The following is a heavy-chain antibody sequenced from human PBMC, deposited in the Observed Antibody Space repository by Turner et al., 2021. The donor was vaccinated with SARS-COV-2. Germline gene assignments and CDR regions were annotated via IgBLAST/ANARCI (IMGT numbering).Heavy chain of an antibody. Sequence: QLQLRESGPGLVKPSETLSLTCTVSGGSISSSSYYWVWIRQPPGKGLEWIGGIDYSGSTYYSPSIKSRVAISVDTSKNQISLKLGSVAAEDTAVYYGSGRSSRLGNWDFDLWGRGTLVTVSS. CDR1: GGSISSSSYY. V-gene: IGHV4-39*01. CDR2: IDYSGST. D-gene: IGHD2-15*01. J-gene: IGHJ2*01. CDR3: SGRSSRLGNWDFDL.